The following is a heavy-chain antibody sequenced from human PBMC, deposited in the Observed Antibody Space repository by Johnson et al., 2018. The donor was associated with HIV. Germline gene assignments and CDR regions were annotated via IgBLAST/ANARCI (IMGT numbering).Heavy chain of an antibody. CDR1: GFTFSSYA. CDR3: AKLPVLYGDFDYAFNI. V-gene: IGHV3-30*18. CDR2: ISYDGSNK. Sequence: QVQLVESGGGLVQPGGSLRLSCAASGFTFSSYAMSWVRQAPGKGLEWVAVISYDGSNKYYADSVKGRFTISRDNSKNTLYLQMNSLRAEDTAVYYCAKLPVLYGDFDYAFNIWGQGTMVTVSS. J-gene: IGHJ3*02. D-gene: IGHD4-17*01.